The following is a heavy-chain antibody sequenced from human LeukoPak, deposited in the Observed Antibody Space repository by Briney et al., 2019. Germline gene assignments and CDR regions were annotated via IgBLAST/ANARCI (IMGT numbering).Heavy chain of an antibody. V-gene: IGHV3-48*01. CDR3: ARGSPGDY. Sequence: GSLRLSCEASGFTFSIYSMNWVSLAPGKGLEWVSHISSSSDTVYYADSVQGRFTVSRDNAQNSLYLHMDSLRAEDTALYYCARGSPGDYWGQGTLVTVSS. CDR2: ISSSSDTV. CDR1: GFTFSIYS. J-gene: IGHJ4*02.